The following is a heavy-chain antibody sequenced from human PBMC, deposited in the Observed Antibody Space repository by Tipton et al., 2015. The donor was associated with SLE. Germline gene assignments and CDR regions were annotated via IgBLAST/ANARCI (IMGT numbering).Heavy chain of an antibody. J-gene: IGHJ4*02. V-gene: IGHV4-59*11. Sequence: TLSLTCTVSGDSISGQYWSWIRQPPGKGLEWIGYIYYSGSTNYNPSLKSRVTISVDTSKNQFSLKLSSVTAADTAVYYCASGNGVAPWYFDYWGQGTLVTVSS. CDR1: GDSISGQY. CDR3: ASGNGVAPWYFDY. CDR2: IYYSGST. D-gene: IGHD1-1*01.